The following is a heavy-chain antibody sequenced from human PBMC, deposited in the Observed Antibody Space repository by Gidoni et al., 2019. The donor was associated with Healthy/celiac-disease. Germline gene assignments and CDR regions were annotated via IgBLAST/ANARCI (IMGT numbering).Heavy chain of an antibody. CDR1: GFTFSSYA. D-gene: IGHD4-17*01. J-gene: IGHJ4*02. Sequence: EVQLLESGGGLVQPGGSLRLSCAASGFTFSSYAMSWVRQAPGKGMEVVSAISGIGGSTYYADSVKGRFIISRDNSKNTMYLQMNSLRAEDTAVYYCAKDYGGNSDYFDYWGQGTLVTVSS. CDR3: AKDYGGNSDYFDY. CDR2: ISGIGGST. V-gene: IGHV3-23*01.